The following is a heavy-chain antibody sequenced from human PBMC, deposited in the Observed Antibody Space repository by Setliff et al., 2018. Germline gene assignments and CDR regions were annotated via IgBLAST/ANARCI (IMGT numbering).Heavy chain of an antibody. CDR1: GFTFSSYW. D-gene: IGHD3-10*01. V-gene: IGHV3-74*01. J-gene: IGHJ4*02. CDR2: SNSDGSST. CDR3: ARERSLWFGELSRQHFDY. Sequence: PGGSLRLSCAASGFTFSSYWMHWVRRVPGKGLVWVSRSNSDGSSTSYADSVKGRFTISRDNAKNTLYLQMNSLRAEDTAVYYCARERSLWFGELSRQHFDYWGQGTLVTVSS.